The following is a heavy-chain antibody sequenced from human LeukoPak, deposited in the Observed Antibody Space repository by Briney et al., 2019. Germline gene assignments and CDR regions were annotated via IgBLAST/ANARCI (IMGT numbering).Heavy chain of an antibody. D-gene: IGHD2-2*01. J-gene: IGHJ6*02. CDR1: GFNFADYA. CDR2: IRSKASGRAT. Sequence: GGSLRLSCTASGFNFADYAMTWVRQSPGKGLEWLAFIRSKASGRATQYAASVKGRFILSRDDAETIVYLQMNSLKIEDSAVYYCTRDLYQIMTSYYNGLDVWGQGTTVSVSS. CDR3: TRDLYQIMTSYYNGLDV. V-gene: IGHV3-49*04.